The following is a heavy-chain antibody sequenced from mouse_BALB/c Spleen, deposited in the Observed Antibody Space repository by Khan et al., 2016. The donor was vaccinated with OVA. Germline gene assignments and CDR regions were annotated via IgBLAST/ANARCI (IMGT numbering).Heavy chain of an antibody. CDR3: ARVGYNGTMDC. Sequence: VQLQESGPELKKPGETVQISCKTSGFTFTNYGMNWVKQAPGKGLKWMGWINTYTGEPTFADDFKGRFAFSLETSVSTAYLQIKSLKNEDTATYFCARVGYNGTMDCWGQGTSVTVSS. CDR1: GFTFTNYG. D-gene: IGHD2-14*01. V-gene: IGHV9-3-1*01. J-gene: IGHJ4*01. CDR2: INTYTGEP.